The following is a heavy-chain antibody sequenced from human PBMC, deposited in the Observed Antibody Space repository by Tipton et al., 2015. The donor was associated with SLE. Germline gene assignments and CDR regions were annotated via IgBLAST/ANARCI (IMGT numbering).Heavy chain of an antibody. CDR2: IYSGGST. Sequence: SLRLSCAASGFTVSSNYMSWVRQAPGKGLEWVSVIYSGGSTYYADSVKGRFTISRDNSKNTLYLQMNSLRAEDTAVYYCARDDSFRHYYHGMDVWGQGTTVTVSS. V-gene: IGHV3-53*01. J-gene: IGHJ6*02. D-gene: IGHD2-21*01. CDR1: GFTVSSNY. CDR3: ARDDSFRHYYHGMDV.